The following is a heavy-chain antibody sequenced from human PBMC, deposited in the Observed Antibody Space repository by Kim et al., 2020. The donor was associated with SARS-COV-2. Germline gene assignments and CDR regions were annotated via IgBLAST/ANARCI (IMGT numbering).Heavy chain of an antibody. V-gene: IGHV3-30*02. CDR3: AKEGTSGTFPDY. Sequence: YYVASVQGRFTISRDNSKNTLFLHMFALGDEDTAVYYCAKEGTSGTFPDYWGQGTLVTVSS. J-gene: IGHJ4*02. D-gene: IGHD3-10*01.